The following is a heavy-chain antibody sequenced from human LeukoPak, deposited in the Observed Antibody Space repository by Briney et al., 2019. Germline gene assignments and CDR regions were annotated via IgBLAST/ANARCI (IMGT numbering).Heavy chain of an antibody. Sequence: SETLSLTCTVSGGSISSYYWSWIRQPPGKGLEWIGYIYYSGSTNYNPSLKSRVTISVDTSKNQFSLKLSSVTAADTAVHYCARLWYYYDSSGYNNDAFDIWGQGTMVTVSS. D-gene: IGHD3-22*01. CDR1: GGSISSYY. V-gene: IGHV4-59*08. CDR3: ARLWYYYDSSGYNNDAFDI. J-gene: IGHJ3*02. CDR2: IYYSGST.